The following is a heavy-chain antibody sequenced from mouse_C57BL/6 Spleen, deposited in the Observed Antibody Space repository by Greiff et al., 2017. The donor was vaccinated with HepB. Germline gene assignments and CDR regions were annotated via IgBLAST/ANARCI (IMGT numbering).Heavy chain of an antibody. V-gene: IGHV5-17*01. CDR2: ISSGSSTI. J-gene: IGHJ4*01. CDR1: GFTFSDYG. D-gene: IGHD2-2*01. Sequence: DVQLVESGGGLVKPGGSLKLSCAASGFTFSDYGMHWVRQAPEKGLEWVAYISSGSSTIYYADTVKGRFTISRDNAKNTLFLQMTSLRSEDTAMYYCASGVTTPYAMDYWGQGTSVTVSS. CDR3: ASGVTTPYAMDY.